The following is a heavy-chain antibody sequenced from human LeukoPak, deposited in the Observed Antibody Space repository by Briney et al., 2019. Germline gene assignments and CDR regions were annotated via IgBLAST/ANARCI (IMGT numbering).Heavy chain of an antibody. V-gene: IGHV3-23*01. CDR1: GFTFSEYA. J-gene: IGHJ3*02. CDR2: VGGDDAT. Sequence: GGSLRLSCEASGFTFSEYAMNWVRQAPGKGLEWVSVVGGDDATYYTDSVKGRFTISRDNTKKTLSLQMNSLRVEDTAVYYCAKDSRARNGIYDPFDIWGQGTMVTVSS. D-gene: IGHD2-8*01. CDR3: AKDSRARNGIYDPFDI.